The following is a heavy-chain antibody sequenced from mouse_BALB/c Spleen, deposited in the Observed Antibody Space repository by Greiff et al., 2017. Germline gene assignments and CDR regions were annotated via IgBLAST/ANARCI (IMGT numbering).Heavy chain of an antibody. CDR2: ISSGSSTI. CDR1: GFTFSSFG. Sequence: EVMLVESGGGLVQPGGSRKLSCAASGFTFSSFGMHWVRQAPEKGLEWVAYISSGSSTIYYADTVKGRFTISRDNPKNTLFLQMTSLRSEDTAMYYCARSPTGSFDYWGQGTTLTVSS. CDR3: ARSPTGSFDY. V-gene: IGHV5-17*02. D-gene: IGHD4-1*02. J-gene: IGHJ2*01.